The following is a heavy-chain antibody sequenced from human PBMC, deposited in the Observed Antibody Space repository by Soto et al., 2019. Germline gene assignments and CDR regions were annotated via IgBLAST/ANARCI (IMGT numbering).Heavy chain of an antibody. J-gene: IGHJ6*02. D-gene: IGHD3-22*01. CDR1: GFTFSSYS. CDR3: ARDRHYYDSSGLYYYGMDV. V-gene: IGHV3-48*02. Sequence: GGSLRLSCAASGFTFSSYSMNWVRQAPGKGLEWVSYISIRGRTIYSGDYVKGRFTISRDNAKNSLDLQMNSLRDEDTAVYYCARDRHYYDSSGLYYYGMDVWGQGTTVTVSS. CDR2: ISIRGRTI.